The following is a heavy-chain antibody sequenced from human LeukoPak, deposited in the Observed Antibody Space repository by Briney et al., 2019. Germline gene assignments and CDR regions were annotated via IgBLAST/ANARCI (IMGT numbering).Heavy chain of an antibody. J-gene: IGHJ3*02. CDR1: GFTFSSYA. CDR3: AREGSLYSGSYDGDAFDI. Sequence: GRSLRLSCAASGFTFSSYAMHWVRQAPGKGLEWVAVISYDGSNKYYADSVKGRFTISRDNSKNTLYLQMNSLRAEDTAVYYCAREGSLYSGSYDGDAFDIWGQGTMVTVSS. D-gene: IGHD1-26*01. V-gene: IGHV3-30-3*01. CDR2: ISYDGSNK.